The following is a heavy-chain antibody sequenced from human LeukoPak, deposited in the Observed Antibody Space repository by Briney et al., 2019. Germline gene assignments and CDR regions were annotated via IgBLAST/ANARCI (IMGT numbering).Heavy chain of an antibody. V-gene: IGHV3-30*02. CDR3: AKNWHYRSTWGFDY. CDR1: GFTFSIYG. D-gene: IGHD6-13*01. CDR2: IQYNGNNK. Sequence: PGRSLRLSCAASGFTFSIYGMQWVRQAPGKGLEWVAFIQYNGNNKYYADSVKGRFTISRDNSKNTLYLQMNSLTTEDTAVYYCAKNWHYRSTWGFDYWGQGTLVTVSS. J-gene: IGHJ4*02.